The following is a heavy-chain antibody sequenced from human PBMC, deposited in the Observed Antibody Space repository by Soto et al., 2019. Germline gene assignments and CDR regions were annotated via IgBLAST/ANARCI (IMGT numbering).Heavy chain of an antibody. D-gene: IGHD4-17*01. CDR1: GFIFTNYA. CDR3: AKDADNDDYGVFDV. V-gene: IGHV3-23*01. J-gene: IGHJ3*01. Sequence: EVQLLESGGGLVQPGGSLRLSCAASGFIFTNYALSWVRQAPGKGLVWVAGVSGSGGSSYYADSVKARFTVSRDNSRSTLYLQMSSLRAEDSAIYYCAKDADNDDYGVFDVWGQGTLVTVSS. CDR2: VSGSGGSS.